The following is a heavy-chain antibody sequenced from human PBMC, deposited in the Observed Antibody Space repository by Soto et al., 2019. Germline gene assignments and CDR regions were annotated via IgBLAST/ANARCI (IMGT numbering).Heavy chain of an antibody. CDR3: GREAAVGTADAIDI. J-gene: IGHJ3*02. D-gene: IGHD5-18*01. CDR1: GFTVGRNY. CDR2: IYTSGST. Sequence: GGSLRLSCAASGFTVGRNYMSWVRQAPGKGLEWVSVIYTSGSTYYADSVKGRFTVSRDSSKNTLYLQMNTLRPEDTAVYYCGREAAVGTADAIDIWGQGTMVTGSS. V-gene: IGHV3-53*01.